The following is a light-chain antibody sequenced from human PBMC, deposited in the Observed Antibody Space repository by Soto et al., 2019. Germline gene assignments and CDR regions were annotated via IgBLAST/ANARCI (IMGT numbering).Light chain of an antibody. J-gene: IGKJ3*01. V-gene: IGKV3-15*01. CDR3: QQYKNWPPLP. CDR2: GAS. CDR1: QSVSSN. Sequence: EIVMTQSPATLSVSPGERATLSCRASQSVSSNLAWYQQKPGQAPRLLIYGASIRATGIPARFSGSVSGTEFTLTISSLQSEDFAVYYCQQYKNWPPLPFGPGTKGDIK.